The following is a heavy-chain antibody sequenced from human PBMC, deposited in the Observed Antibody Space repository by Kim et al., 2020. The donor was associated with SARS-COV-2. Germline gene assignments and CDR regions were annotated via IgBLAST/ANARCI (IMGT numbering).Heavy chain of an antibody. J-gene: IGHJ6*02. CDR1: GGSFSAYY. CDR3: ARRAGRLAARPSYYYGLDV. V-gene: IGHV4-34*01. Sequence: SETLSLTCAVYGGSFSAYYWGWIRQPPGKGLEWIGEINYGGSTNYKPSLKSRATVSVDTSNNHFSLKLTSVTAADVGVYYCARRAGRLAARPSYYYGLDVWGQGTTVTVS. D-gene: IGHD6-6*01. CDR2: INYGGST.